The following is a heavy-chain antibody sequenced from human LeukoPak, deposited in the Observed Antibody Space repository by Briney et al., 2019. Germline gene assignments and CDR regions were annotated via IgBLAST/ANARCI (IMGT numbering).Heavy chain of an antibody. CDR2: IKQDGSEK. V-gene: IGHV3-7*01. D-gene: IGHD1-26*01. Sequence: GESLKISCKGSGYSFTSYWIGWVRQAPGKGLEWVANIKQDGSEKYYVDSVEGRFTISRDSAKNSLYLQMSSLRAEDTAVYYCARDLFSTAGAYDYWGQGTLVIVSS. CDR1: GYSFTSYW. J-gene: IGHJ4*02. CDR3: ARDLFSTAGAYDY.